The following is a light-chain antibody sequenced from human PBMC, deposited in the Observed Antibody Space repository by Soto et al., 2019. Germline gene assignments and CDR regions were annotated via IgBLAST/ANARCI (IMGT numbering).Light chain of an antibody. Sequence: DTVLTQSPGTLSLSPGERATLSCRASQSVGGSLAWYQQRPGQAPRLLIFATSRRATDIPDRFSGSGSGTDFTLAIRRLEPEDFAVYYCHQFGYSPRTFGQGTKVDIK. CDR3: HQFGYSPRT. CDR1: QSVGGS. V-gene: IGKV3-20*01. J-gene: IGKJ1*01. CDR2: ATS.